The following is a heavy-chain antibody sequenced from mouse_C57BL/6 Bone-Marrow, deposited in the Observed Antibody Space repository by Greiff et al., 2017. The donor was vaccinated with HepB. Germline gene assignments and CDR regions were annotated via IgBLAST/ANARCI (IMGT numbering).Heavy chain of an antibody. CDR3: ASERGYYYGSSGDWYFDV. J-gene: IGHJ1*03. CDR1: GYTFTSYW. D-gene: IGHD1-1*01. V-gene: IGHV1-53*01. CDR2: INPSNGGT. Sequence: QVQLQQPGTELVKPGASVKLSCKASGYTFTSYWMHWVKQRPGQGLEWIGNINPSNGGTNYNEKFKSKATLTVDKSSSTAYMQLSSLTSEDSAFYYCASERGYYYGSSGDWYFDVWGTGTTVTVSS.